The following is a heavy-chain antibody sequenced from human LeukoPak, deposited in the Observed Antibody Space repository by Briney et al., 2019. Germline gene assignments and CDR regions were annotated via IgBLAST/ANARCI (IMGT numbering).Heavy chain of an antibody. CDR2: ISSSGSMI. D-gene: IGHD2-2*01. V-gene: IGHV3-48*02. CDR3: AREVPTAMGDY. J-gene: IGHJ4*02. Sequence: GGSLRLSCAASGFTLSRYSMNWVRQAPGRGLEWVSYISSSGSMISYGDSVKGRFTISRDNAKNSLYLELKSLRDEDTAIYYCAREVPTAMGDYWGQGTLVTVSS. CDR1: GFTLSRYS.